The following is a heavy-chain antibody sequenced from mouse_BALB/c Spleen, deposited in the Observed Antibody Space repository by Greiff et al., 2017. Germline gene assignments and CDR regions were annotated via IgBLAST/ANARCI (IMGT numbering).Heavy chain of an antibody. D-gene: IGHD2-1*01. CDR3: VRHNYGNLFDY. Sequence: EVKLVESGGGLVQPKGSLKLSCAASGFTFNTYAMNWVRQAPGKGLEWVARIRSKSNNYATYYADSVKDRFTISRDDSQSMLYLQMNNLKTEDTAMYYCVRHNYGNLFDYWGQGTTLTVSS. CDR2: IRSKSNNYAT. V-gene: IGHV10-1*02. CDR1: GFTFNTYA. J-gene: IGHJ2*01.